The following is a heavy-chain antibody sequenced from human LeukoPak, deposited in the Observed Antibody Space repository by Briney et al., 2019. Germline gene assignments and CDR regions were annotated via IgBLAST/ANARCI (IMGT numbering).Heavy chain of an antibody. D-gene: IGHD3-22*01. Sequence: GSSVKVSCKASGGTFSSYAISWVRQAPGQGLEWMGGIIPIFGAANYAQKFQGRVTITADESTSTAYMELSSLRSEDTAVYYCAVTGGLYYDSFHWGQGTLVTVSS. V-gene: IGHV1-69*01. J-gene: IGHJ4*02. CDR3: AVTGGLYYDSFH. CDR1: GGTFSSYA. CDR2: IIPIFGAA.